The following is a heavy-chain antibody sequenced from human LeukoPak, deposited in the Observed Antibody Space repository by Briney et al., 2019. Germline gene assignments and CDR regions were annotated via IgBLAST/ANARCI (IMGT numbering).Heavy chain of an antibody. Sequence: ASVKDSCKASGYTFTGYYMHWVRQAPGQGLEWMGWINPNSGGTNYVQKFQGRVTMTRDTSISTAYMELSRLRSDDTAVYYCARDLVVLVAAKLGYDYWGQGTVVTVSS. J-gene: IGHJ4*02. CDR2: INPNSGGT. CDR3: ARDLVVLVAAKLGYDY. CDR1: GYTFTGYY. V-gene: IGHV1-2*02. D-gene: IGHD2-15*01.